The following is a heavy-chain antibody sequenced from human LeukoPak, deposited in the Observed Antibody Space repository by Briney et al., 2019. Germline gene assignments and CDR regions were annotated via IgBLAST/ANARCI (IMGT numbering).Heavy chain of an antibody. D-gene: IGHD3-22*01. V-gene: IGHV4-34*01. CDR1: GGSFSGYY. CDR3: ARGPTYYYDSSGYSYYYYGMDV. J-gene: IGHJ6*02. Sequence: PSETLSLTCAVYGGSFSGYYWSWIRQPPGKGLEWIGEINHSGSTNYNPSPKSRVTISVDTSKNQFSLKLSSVTAADTAVYYCARGPTYYYDSSGYSYYYYGMDVWGQGTTVTVSS. CDR2: INHSGST.